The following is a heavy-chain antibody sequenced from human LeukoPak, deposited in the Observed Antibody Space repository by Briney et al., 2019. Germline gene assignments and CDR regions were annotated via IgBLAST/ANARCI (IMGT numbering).Heavy chain of an antibody. CDR1: GGSFSGYY. J-gene: IGHJ4*02. Sequence: PSETLFLTCAVYGGSFSGYYWSWIRQPPGKGLEWIGYIYYSGSTYYNPSLKSRVTISVDTSKNQFSLKLSSVTAADTAVYYLAGGGGIMITFGGVIVTPYYFDYWGQGTLVTVSS. CDR2: IYYSGST. CDR3: AGGGGIMITFGGVIVTPYYFDY. V-gene: IGHV4-34*09. D-gene: IGHD3-16*02.